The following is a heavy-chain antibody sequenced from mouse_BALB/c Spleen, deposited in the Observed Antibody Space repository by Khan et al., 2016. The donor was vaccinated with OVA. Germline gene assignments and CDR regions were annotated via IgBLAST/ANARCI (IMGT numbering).Heavy chain of an antibody. D-gene: IGHD2-1*01. CDR1: GFTFSSYA. J-gene: IGHJ2*01. Sequence: VELVESGGGLVKPGGSLKVSCAASGFTFSSYAMSWVRQTPEKRLEWVATISSGGSLTYYPDSVQGRFTISRDKGKNTLYLLMSSLRSEDTAMYYCVRVYFGYFDYWGQGTTLTVSS. CDR2: ISSGGSLT. V-gene: IGHV5-9-3*01. CDR3: VRVYFGYFDY.